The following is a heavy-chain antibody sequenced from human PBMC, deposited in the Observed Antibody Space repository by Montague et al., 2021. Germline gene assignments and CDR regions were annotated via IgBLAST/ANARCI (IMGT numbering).Heavy chain of an antibody. Sequence: SLRLSCAASGFTFSTFPMHWVRQAPGKGLEWVALISHYGSNKYYADSVRGRFTVSRDNSKNTLYLQTSSLRADETAVYYCARWRVYYDISGYAAWGRGARVTVPS. CDR3: ARWRVYYDISGYAA. D-gene: IGHD3-22*01. CDR1: GFTFSTFP. CDR2: ISHYGSNK. J-gene: IGHJ5*02. V-gene: IGHV3-30-3*01.